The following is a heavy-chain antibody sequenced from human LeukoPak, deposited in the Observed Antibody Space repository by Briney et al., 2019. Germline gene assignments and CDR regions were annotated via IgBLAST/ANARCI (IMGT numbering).Heavy chain of an antibody. J-gene: IGHJ6*02. D-gene: IGHD2-2*01. V-gene: IGHV3-30*18. Sequence: GGSLRLSCAASGFTFSSYGMHWVRQAPGKGLEWVAVISYGGSNKYYADSVKGRFTISRDNSKNTLYLQMNSLRAEDTAVYYCAKDLSDIVVVPAAMVAYYYYYGMDVWGQGTTVAVSS. CDR2: ISYGGSNK. CDR3: AKDLSDIVVVPAAMVAYYYYYGMDV. CDR1: GFTFSSYG.